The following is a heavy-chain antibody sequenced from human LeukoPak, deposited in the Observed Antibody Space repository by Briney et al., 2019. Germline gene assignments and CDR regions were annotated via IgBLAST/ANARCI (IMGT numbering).Heavy chain of an antibody. Sequence: SETLSLTCTVSGGSISGYYWSWIRQPPGKGLEWIGYIYFSGSTNYNPSLKSRVTISVDTSKNQFSLKLSSVTAADTAVYYCARGTMMVGPWGQGTLVTVSS. J-gene: IGHJ5*02. CDR3: ARGTMMVGP. CDR1: GGSISGYY. CDR2: IYFSGST. V-gene: IGHV4-59*01. D-gene: IGHD3-22*01.